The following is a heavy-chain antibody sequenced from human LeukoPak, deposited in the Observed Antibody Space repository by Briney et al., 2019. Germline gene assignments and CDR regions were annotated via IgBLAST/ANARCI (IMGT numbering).Heavy chain of an antibody. CDR3: ARDQHDYGENWFDP. D-gene: IGHD4-17*01. Sequence: SETLSLTCTVSGGSISSYYWSWIRQPPGKGLEWIGYIYYSGSTNYNPSLKSRVTISLDTSKNQFSLKLRSVTAADTAVYYCARDQHDYGENWFDPWGQGTLVTVSS. J-gene: IGHJ5*02. CDR1: GGSISSYY. CDR2: IYYSGST. V-gene: IGHV4-59*12.